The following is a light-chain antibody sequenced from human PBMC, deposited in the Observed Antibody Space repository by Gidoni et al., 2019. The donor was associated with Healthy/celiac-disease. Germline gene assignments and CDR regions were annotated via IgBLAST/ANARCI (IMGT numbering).Light chain of an antibody. CDR3: SSYAVSGV. CDR2: EVS. V-gene: IGLV2-8*01. Sequence: QSALTQPPSASGSPGQSVTISCTATTSDVGVYNYVSWYQQHPANTPKPMIYEVSKRPSGVPPRFSGSKSGNTASLTVSGLQAEDEADYYCSSYAVSGVFGGGTKLTVL. J-gene: IGLJ2*01. CDR1: TSDVGVYNY.